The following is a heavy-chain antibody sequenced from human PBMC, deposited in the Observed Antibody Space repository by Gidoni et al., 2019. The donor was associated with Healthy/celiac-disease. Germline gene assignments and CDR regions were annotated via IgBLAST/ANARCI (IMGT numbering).Heavy chain of an antibody. Sequence: QVQLVQSGAEVKKPGASVKVSCKASGYTFTSYGISWVRQAHGQGLEWMGWISAYNGNTNYAQKLQGRVTMTTDTSTSTAYMELRSLRSDDTAVYYCARSIYCGGDCHRPVDYWGQGTLVTVSS. J-gene: IGHJ4*02. V-gene: IGHV1-18*01. CDR1: GYTFTSYG. CDR2: ISAYNGNT. D-gene: IGHD2-21*02. CDR3: ARSIYCGGDCHRPVDY.